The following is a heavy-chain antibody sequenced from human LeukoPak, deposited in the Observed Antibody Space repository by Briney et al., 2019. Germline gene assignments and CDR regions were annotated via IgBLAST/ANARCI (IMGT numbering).Heavy chain of an antibody. CDR1: GFTFSNYF. CDR3: ARERQDTIIHSGAFDI. Sequence: GGSLRLSCAASGFTFSNYFMHWVRQAPGKGLEWVADIANGGSHTFYVESVKGRFTISRDNSKNTLYLQMNSLRVEDTAVYSCARERQDTIIHSGAFDIWGQGTMVTVSS. J-gene: IGHJ3*02. V-gene: IGHV3-30-3*01. D-gene: IGHD3-10*01. CDR2: IANGGSHT.